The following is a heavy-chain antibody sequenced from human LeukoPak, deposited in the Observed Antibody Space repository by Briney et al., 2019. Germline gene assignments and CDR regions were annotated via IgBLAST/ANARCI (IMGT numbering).Heavy chain of an antibody. Sequence: SETLSLTCTVSGGSISSYYWSWIRQPPGKGLEWIGYIYCSGSTNYNPSLKSRVTISVHTSKNQFSLKLSSVTAADTAVYYCARDVHADFWSGYSRPYYGMDVWGQGTTVTVSS. CDR1: GGSISSYY. V-gene: IGHV4-59*01. CDR2: IYCSGST. CDR3: ARDVHADFWSGYSRPYYGMDV. D-gene: IGHD3-3*01. J-gene: IGHJ6*02.